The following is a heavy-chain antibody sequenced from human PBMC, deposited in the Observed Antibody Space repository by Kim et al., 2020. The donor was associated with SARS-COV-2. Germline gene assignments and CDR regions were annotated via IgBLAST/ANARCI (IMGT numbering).Heavy chain of an antibody. D-gene: IGHD2-15*01. Sequence: GGSLRLSCAASGFTFSSYAMHWVRQAPGKGLEYVSAISSNGGSTYDANSVKGIFTISRDNSKTTLYQQMGSLRAEDMAVYYCARNPLVAANYYYYGMDA. CDR1: GFTFSSYA. CDR2: ISSNGGST. CDR3: ARNPLVAANYYYYGMDA. J-gene: IGHJ6*01. V-gene: IGHV3-64*01.